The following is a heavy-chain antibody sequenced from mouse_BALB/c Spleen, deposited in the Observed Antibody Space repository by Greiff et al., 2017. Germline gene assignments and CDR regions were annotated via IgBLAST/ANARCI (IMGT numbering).Heavy chain of an antibody. Sequence: QVQLQQSAAELARPGASVKMSCKASGYTFTSYTMHWVQQRPGQGLEWIGYINPSSGYTEYNQKFKDKTTLTADKSSSTAYMQLSSLTSEDSAVYYCAPAYDGNYGGGLGYWGQGTTLTVSS. CDR3: APAYDGNYGGGLGY. J-gene: IGHJ2*01. D-gene: IGHD2-10*01. CDR2: INPSSGYT. V-gene: IGHV1-4*02. CDR1: GYTFTSYT.